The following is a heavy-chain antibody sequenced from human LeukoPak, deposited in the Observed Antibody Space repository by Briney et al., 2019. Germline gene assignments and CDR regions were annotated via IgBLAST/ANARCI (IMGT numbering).Heavy chain of an antibody. CDR3: ARAQDYYDGSGYYSDPSYYFDY. V-gene: IGHV3-21*01. D-gene: IGHD3-22*01. Sequence: GGSLRLSCAASGFTFSSYSMNWVRQAPGKGLEWVSSISSSSYIYYADSVKGRFTISRDNAKNSLYLQMNSLRAEDTAVYYCARAQDYYDGSGYYSDPSYYFDYWGQGTLVTVSS. J-gene: IGHJ4*02. CDR1: GFTFSSYS. CDR2: ISSSSYI.